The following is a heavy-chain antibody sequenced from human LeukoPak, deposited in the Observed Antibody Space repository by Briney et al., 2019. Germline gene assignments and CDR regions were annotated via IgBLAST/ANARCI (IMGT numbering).Heavy chain of an antibody. Sequence: SETLSLTCTVSGGSVTSFYWSWIRQPPGKGLEWIGYIYNSENTKYNSSLESRVTMSVDTSKYQLFLKLSSVTAADTAVYYCARFHSGPSGWYVLWYFDLWGRGTLVTVSS. CDR1: GGSVTSFY. V-gene: IGHV4-4*09. CDR3: ARFHSGPSGWYVLWYFDL. CDR2: IYNSENT. J-gene: IGHJ2*01. D-gene: IGHD6-19*01.